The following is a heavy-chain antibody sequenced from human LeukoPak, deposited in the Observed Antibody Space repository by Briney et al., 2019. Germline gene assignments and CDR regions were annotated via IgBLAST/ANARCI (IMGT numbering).Heavy chain of an antibody. V-gene: IGHV1-18*01. J-gene: IGHJ4*02. D-gene: IGHD6-19*01. CDR1: GYTFTSYG. CDR2: IGAYNGNT. Sequence: ASVTVSCKASGYTFTSYGISWVRQAPGQGLEWMGWIGAYNGNTNYAQKLQGRVTMTTDTSTSTAYMELRSLRSDDTAVYYCARMVGGYSSGLVGSNFDYWGQGTLVTVSS. CDR3: ARMVGGYSSGLVGSNFDY.